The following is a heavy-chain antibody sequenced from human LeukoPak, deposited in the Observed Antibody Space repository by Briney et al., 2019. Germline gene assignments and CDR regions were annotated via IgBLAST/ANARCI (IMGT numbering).Heavy chain of an antibody. D-gene: IGHD3-22*01. Sequence: SETLSLTCTVSGGSISSSSYYWGWIRQPPGKGLEWIGSIYYSGSTYYNPSLKSRVTISVDTSTNQFSLKLSSVTAADTAVYYCARNPLGDSSGYDAFDIWGQGTMVTVSS. V-gene: IGHV4-39*01. CDR3: ARNPLGDSSGYDAFDI. J-gene: IGHJ3*02. CDR1: GGSISSSSYY. CDR2: IYYSGST.